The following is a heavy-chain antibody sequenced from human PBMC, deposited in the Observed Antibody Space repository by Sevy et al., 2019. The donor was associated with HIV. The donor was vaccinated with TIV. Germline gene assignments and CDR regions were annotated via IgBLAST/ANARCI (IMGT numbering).Heavy chain of an antibody. D-gene: IGHD6-19*01. J-gene: IGHJ5*02. CDR1: GFTFSSHC. CDR2: LNGDGSSA. CDR3: TRGRSGTYGWFDP. Sequence: GGSLRISCAASGFTFSSHCMHWVRQAPGKGLVWVSRLNGDGSSASYADFVKGRFTISRDNGKNTVYLQISSLTADDKAVYYCTRGRSGTYGWFDPWGQGTLVTVSS. V-gene: IGHV3-74*01.